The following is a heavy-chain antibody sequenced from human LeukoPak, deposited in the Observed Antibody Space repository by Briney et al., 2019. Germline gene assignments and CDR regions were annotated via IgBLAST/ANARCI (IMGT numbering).Heavy chain of an antibody. V-gene: IGHV1-18*01. Sequence: ASVKVSCKASGYTFTSYGISWVRQAPGQGLEWMGWISTYNDNTHYAQKLQGRVTMTTDTSMSTAYMELRSLRSDDTAIYYCARRLYCSGGSCYSGGDYWGQRTLVTVSS. D-gene: IGHD2-15*01. J-gene: IGHJ4*02. CDR1: GYTFTSYG. CDR2: ISTYNDNT. CDR3: ARRLYCSGGSCYSGGDY.